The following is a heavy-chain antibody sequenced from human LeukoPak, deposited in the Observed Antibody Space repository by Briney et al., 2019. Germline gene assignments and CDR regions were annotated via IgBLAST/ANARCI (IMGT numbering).Heavy chain of an antibody. CDR2: ISYDGSNK. J-gene: IGHJ3*02. CDR3: ARDLAVWYSGWTGGAFDI. D-gene: IGHD6-19*01. Sequence: GGSLRLSCAASGFTFSSYAMHWVRQAPGKGLEWVAVISYDGSNKYYADSVKGRFTISRDNSKNTLYLQMNSLRAEDTAVYYCARDLAVWYSGWTGGAFDIWGQGTMVTVSS. V-gene: IGHV3-30-3*01. CDR1: GFTFSSYA.